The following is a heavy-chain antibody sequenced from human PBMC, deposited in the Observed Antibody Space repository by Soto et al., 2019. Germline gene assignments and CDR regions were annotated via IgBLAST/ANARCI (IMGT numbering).Heavy chain of an antibody. CDR3: AKILSTVTSYYYGMDV. J-gene: IGHJ6*02. Sequence: PSETLSLTCTVSGGSISSYYWSWIRQPAGKGLEWIGRIYTSGSTNYNPSLKSRVTMSVDTSKNQFSLKLSSVTAAETAVYYCAKILSTVTSYYYGMDVWGQGTTVTVSS. CDR1: GGSISSYY. D-gene: IGHD4-17*01. V-gene: IGHV4-4*07. CDR2: IYTSGST.